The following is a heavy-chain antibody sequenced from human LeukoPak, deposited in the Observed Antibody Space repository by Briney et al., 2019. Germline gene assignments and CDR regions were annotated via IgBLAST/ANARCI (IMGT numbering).Heavy chain of an antibody. CDR3: ARDQGAIFGVVPVAGGYFDL. Sequence: PSETLSLTCTVSGGSISSGGYYWSWIRQPPGKGLEWIGYIYHSGSTYYNPSLKSRVTISVDRSKNQFSLKLSSVTAADTAVYYCARDQGAIFGVVPVAGGYFDLWGRGTLVTVSS. V-gene: IGHV4-30-2*01. D-gene: IGHD3-3*01. CDR1: GGSISSGGYY. J-gene: IGHJ2*01. CDR2: IYHSGST.